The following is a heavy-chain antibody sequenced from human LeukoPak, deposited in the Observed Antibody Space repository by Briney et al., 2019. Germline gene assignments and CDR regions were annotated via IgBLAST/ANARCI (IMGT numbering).Heavy chain of an antibody. Sequence: PGRSLRLSCAASGFTFDDYAMHWVRQAPGKGLEWVSLISGDGGSTYYADSVKGRFTISRDNSKNSLYLQMNSLRTEDTALCYCAKDISYDILTGFFDYWGQGTLVTVSS. V-gene: IGHV3-43*02. CDR1: GFTFDDYA. D-gene: IGHD3-9*01. CDR2: ISGDGGST. CDR3: AKDISYDILTGFFDY. J-gene: IGHJ4*02.